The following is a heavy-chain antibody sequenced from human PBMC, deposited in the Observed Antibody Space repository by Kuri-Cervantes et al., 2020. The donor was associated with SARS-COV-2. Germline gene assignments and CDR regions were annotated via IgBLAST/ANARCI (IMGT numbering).Heavy chain of an antibody. V-gene: IGHV3-30*18. J-gene: IGHJ6*02. Sequence: GESLKISCAASGFTFSSYGMHWVRQAPGKGLEWVAVISYDGSNKYYADSMKGRFTISRDNSKNTLYLQMNSLRAEDTAVYYCAKAVVSYYYYGMDVWGQGTTVTVSS. CDR2: ISYDGSNK. D-gene: IGHD3-22*01. CDR3: AKAVVSYYYYGMDV. CDR1: GFTFSSYG.